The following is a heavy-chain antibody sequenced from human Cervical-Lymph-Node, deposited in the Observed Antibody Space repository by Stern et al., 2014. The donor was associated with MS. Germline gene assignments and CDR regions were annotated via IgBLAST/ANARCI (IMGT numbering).Heavy chain of an antibody. V-gene: IGHV1-69*05. J-gene: IGHJ6*02. Sequence: VQLVQSGAEVKKPGSSVKVSCRTSGGAFNNYGISWVRQAPGQGLEWMGGIIPIFGTANYAPRFQGRVTLTTDESTGTAYMELSSLKAEDTAMYYCARDRDYGGQAKRGFGMDIWGQGTTVTVSS. CDR2: IIPIFGTA. CDR1: GGAFNNYG. CDR3: ARDRDYGGQAKRGFGMDI. D-gene: IGHD4-23*01.